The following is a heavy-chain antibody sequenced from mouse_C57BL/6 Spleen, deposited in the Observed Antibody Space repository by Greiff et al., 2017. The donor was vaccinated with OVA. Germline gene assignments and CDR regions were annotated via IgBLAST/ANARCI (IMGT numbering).Heavy chain of an antibody. CDR3: ARWGTTVVPY. CDR2: INPNNGGT. J-gene: IGHJ3*01. CDR1: GYTFTDYN. D-gene: IGHD1-1*01. V-gene: IGHV1-18*01. Sequence: VQLKESGPELVKPGASVKIPCKASGYTFTDYNMDWVKQSHGKSLEWIGDINPNNGGTIYNQKFKGKATLTADKSSSTAYMQLSSLTSEDSAVYFCARWGTTVVPYWGQGTLVTVSA.